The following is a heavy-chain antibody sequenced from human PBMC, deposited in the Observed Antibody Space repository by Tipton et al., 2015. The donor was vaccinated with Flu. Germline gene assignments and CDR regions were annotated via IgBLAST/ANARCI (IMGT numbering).Heavy chain of an antibody. CDR1: GFTFSSYA. CDR3: AKDHIVVVTAIRFDY. CDR2: ISGSGGST. D-gene: IGHD2-21*02. V-gene: IGHV3-23*01. Sequence: AVSGFTFSSYAMSWVRQAPGKGLEWVSAISGSGGSTYCADSVKGRFTISRDNSKNTLYLQMNSLRAEDTAVYYCAKDHIVVVTAIRFDYWGQGTLVTVSS. J-gene: IGHJ4*02.